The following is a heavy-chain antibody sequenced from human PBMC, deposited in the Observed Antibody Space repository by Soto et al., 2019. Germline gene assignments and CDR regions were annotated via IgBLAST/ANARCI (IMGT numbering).Heavy chain of an antibody. D-gene: IGHD6-13*01. J-gene: IGHJ5*02. Sequence: GESLKISCAASGFTFSSYWMHWVRQAPGKGLVWVSRINSDGSSTSYADSVKGRFTISRDNAKNTLYLQMNSLRAEDTAVYYCARAGGVRAGTSLGWFDPWGQGTLVTVSS. CDR1: GFTFSSYW. CDR2: INSDGSST. V-gene: IGHV3-74*01. CDR3: ARAGGVRAGTSLGWFDP.